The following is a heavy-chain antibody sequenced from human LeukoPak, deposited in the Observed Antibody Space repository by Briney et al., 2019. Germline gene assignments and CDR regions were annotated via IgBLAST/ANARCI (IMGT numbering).Heavy chain of an antibody. Sequence: PGGSLRLSCAASGFTFSSYSMNWVRQAPGKGLEWVSYISSSSSTIYYADSVKGRFTISRDNAKNSLYLQMNSLRAEDTAVYHCARYNWNYKAFDIWGQGTMVTVSS. J-gene: IGHJ3*02. D-gene: IGHD1-7*01. V-gene: IGHV3-48*01. CDR2: ISSSSSTI. CDR1: GFTFSSYS. CDR3: ARYNWNYKAFDI.